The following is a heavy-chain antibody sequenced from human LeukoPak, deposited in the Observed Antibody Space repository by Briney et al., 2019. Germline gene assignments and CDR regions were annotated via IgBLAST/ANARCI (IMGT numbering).Heavy chain of an antibody. D-gene: IGHD2-15*01. CDR1: GFTFSSYE. V-gene: IGHV3-48*03. J-gene: IGHJ6*03. CDR3: AREQADIVVVVAAPNYYYYYMDV. Sequence: GGSLRLSCAASGFTFSSYEMNWVRQAPGKGLEWVSYISSSGSTIYYADSVKGRFTISRDNAKNSLYLQMNSLRAEDTAVYYCAREQADIVVVVAAPNYYYYYMDVWGKGTTVTIS. CDR2: ISSSGSTI.